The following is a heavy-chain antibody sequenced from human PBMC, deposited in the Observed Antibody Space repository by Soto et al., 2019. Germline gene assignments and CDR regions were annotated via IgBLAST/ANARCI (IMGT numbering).Heavy chain of an antibody. CDR2: IYYSGST. J-gene: IGHJ3*01. CDR3: ARVGCYDGSGYNAF. Sequence: PSETLSLTCTVSGGSISSGGYYWSWIRQHPGKGLEWIGYIYYSGSTYYNPSLKSRVTISVDTSKNQFSLKLSSVTAADTAVYYCARVGCYDGSGYNAFWGQGTMVTVSS. D-gene: IGHD3-22*01. CDR1: GGSISSGGYY. V-gene: IGHV4-31*03.